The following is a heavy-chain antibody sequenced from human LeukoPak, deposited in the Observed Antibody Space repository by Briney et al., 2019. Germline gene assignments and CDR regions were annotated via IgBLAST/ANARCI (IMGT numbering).Heavy chain of an antibody. J-gene: IGHJ4*02. CDR3: ARVVHSSSWYLQGFDY. V-gene: IGHV4-39*07. CDR2: LYYSASST. CDR1: GASINSSSSY. D-gene: IGHD6-13*01. Sequence: PSETLSLTCAVSGASINSSSSYWHWIRQPPGKGLEWIGSLYYSASSTYYNPSLESRITISLDTSKNQFSLKLSSVTAADTAVYYCARVVHSSSWYLQGFDYWGQGTLVTVSS.